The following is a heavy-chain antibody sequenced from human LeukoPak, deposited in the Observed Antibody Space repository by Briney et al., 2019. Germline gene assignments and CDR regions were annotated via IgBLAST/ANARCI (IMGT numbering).Heavy chain of an antibody. CDR3: AITFGGVIAMGLDY. V-gene: IGHV3-23*01. CDR2: ISGSGGST. CDR1: GFTFSSYA. J-gene: IGHJ4*02. Sequence: PGGSLRLSCAASGFTFSSYAMSWVRQAPGKGLEWVSAISGSGGSTYYADSVKGRFTISRDNSKYTLYLQMNSLRAEDTAVYYCAITFGGVIAMGLDYWGQGTLVTVSS. D-gene: IGHD3-16*02.